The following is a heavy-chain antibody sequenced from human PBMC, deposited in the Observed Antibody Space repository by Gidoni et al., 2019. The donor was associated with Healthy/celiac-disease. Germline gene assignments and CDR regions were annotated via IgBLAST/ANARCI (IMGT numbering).Heavy chain of an antibody. CDR2: IIPIFGTA. CDR1: GGTFSSYA. CDR3: AREAVRYYGMDV. V-gene: IGHV1-69*01. Sequence: QVQLVQSVAEVKQPGSSVKVSCTASGGTFSSYAISWVRQAPGQGLEWMGGIIPIFGTANYAQKFQGRVTITADESTRTAYMELSSLRSEDTAVYYCAREAVRYYGMDVWGQGTTVTVSS. D-gene: IGHD4-17*01. J-gene: IGHJ6*02.